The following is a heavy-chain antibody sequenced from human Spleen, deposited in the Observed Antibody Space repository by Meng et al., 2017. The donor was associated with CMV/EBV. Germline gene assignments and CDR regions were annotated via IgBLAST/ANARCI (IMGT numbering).Heavy chain of an antibody. CDR1: GGHFSSYA. V-gene: IGHV1-69*12. Sequence: QVQLVQSGAEVKKPGSSVKVSCKASGGHFSSYAIGWVRQAPGQGLEWMGGIIPIFGTANYAQKFQGRVTITADESTSTAYMELSSLRSEDTAVYYCARAPIFTGGDCSHWGQGTLVTVSS. J-gene: IGHJ4*02. D-gene: IGHD2-21*02. CDR3: ARAPIFTGGDCSH. CDR2: IIPIFGTA.